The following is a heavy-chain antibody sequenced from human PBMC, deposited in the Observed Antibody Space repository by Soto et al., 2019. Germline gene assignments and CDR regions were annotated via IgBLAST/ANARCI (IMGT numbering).Heavy chain of an antibody. D-gene: IGHD2-15*01. CDR1: GLIFSDYH. V-gene: IGHV3-72*01. Sequence: EVQLVESGGGLVQPGGSLRLSCAASGLIFSDYHMDWVRQAPGKGLEWVGRIRRQANSYTAEYAASVKGRFIITPEDSKNSLYLQMSTVKTENTDVYYCAMIGSWSGGSTDMDVWGQGTKVTVSS. CDR2: IRRQANSYTA. CDR3: AMIGSWSGGSTDMDV. J-gene: IGHJ6*02.